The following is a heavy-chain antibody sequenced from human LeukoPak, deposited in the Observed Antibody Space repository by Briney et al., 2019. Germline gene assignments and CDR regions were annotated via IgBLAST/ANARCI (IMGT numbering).Heavy chain of an antibody. J-gene: IGHJ4*02. CDR1: GFTYSSYS. CDR3: ARDVGEAGGADY. CDR2: ISSSSSYI. D-gene: IGHD1-26*01. Sequence: GGSLRLSCAASGFTYSSYSMNWVRQDPGKGLEWVSSISSSSSYIYYADSVKGRFTISRDNAKNSLYLQMNSLRAEDTAVYYCARDVGEAGGADYWGQGTLVTLSS. V-gene: IGHV3-21*01.